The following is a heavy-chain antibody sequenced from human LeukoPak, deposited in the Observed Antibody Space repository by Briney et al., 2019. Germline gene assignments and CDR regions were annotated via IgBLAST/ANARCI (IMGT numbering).Heavy chain of an antibody. J-gene: IGHJ4*02. CDR2: ISSSGSTI. CDR1: GFTFSSYE. CDR3: ARAGLGQLLDY. D-gene: IGHD2-2*01. Sequence: GGSLRLSCAASGFTFSSYEMNWVRQAPGKGLEWVSYISSSGSTIYYADSVKGRFTISRDNAKNSLYLQMNSLRAEDTAVYYCARAGLGQLLDYWGQGTLVTVS. V-gene: IGHV3-48*03.